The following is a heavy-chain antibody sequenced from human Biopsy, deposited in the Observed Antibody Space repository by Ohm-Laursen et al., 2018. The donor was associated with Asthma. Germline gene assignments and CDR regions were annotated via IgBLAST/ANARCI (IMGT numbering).Heavy chain of an antibody. CDR2: INPNSGGT. CDR3: ARGQKSAGDRWFDP. Sequence: ASVKVSCKVSGYTFIGCHIHWMRQAPGQGLEWMGRINPNSGGTNYAQKFQGRVTMTRDTSISTAYMEVSRLRSDDTAVYYCARGQKSAGDRWFDPWGQGTLVTVSS. J-gene: IGHJ5*02. CDR1: GYTFIGCH. D-gene: IGHD6-13*01. V-gene: IGHV1-2*06.